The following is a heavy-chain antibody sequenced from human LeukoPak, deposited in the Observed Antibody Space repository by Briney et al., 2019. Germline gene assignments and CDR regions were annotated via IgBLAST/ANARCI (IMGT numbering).Heavy chain of an antibody. D-gene: IGHD6-13*01. CDR1: GFTFSSYS. CDR2: ISSSSSYI. J-gene: IGHJ6*03. V-gene: IGHV3-21*01. Sequence: PGGSLRLSCAASGFTFSSYSMNWVRQAPGKGLEWVSSISSSSSYIYYADSVKGRFTISRDNAKNSLYLQMNSLRAEDTAVYYCARDPAGTGRYYYYMDVWGKGTTVTVSS. CDR3: ARDPAGTGRYYYYMDV.